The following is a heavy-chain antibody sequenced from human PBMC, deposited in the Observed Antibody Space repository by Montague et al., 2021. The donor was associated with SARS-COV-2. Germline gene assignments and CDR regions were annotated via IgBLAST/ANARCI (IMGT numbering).Heavy chain of an antibody. J-gene: IGHJ4*02. D-gene: IGHD3-3*01. V-gene: IGHV4-34*01. CDR2: VKDSGST. Sequence: SETLSLTCAVDGGSFSGYYWSWIRQPPGKGLEWIGEVKDSGSTNYIPSLKSRVAISVDTSKNQFSLKLRSVTAADTAVYFCARGALTGGNYGFWRGYYTSPLDYWSQGTLVTASS. CDR1: GGSFSGYY. CDR3: ARGALTGGNYGFWRGYYTSPLDY.